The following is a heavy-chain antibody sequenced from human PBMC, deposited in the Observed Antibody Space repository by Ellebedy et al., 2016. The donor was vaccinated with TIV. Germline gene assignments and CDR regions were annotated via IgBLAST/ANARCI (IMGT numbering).Heavy chain of an antibody. V-gene: IGHV3-30*03. Sequence: GESLKISCAASGFTFSSYGMHWVRQAPGKGLEWVAVISYDGSNKYYADSVKGRFTISRDNSKNTLYLQMNSLRAEDTAVYYCARDPPITHAFDIWGQGTMVTVSS. CDR3: ARDPPITHAFDI. CDR2: ISYDGSNK. CDR1: GFTFSSYG. J-gene: IGHJ3*02. D-gene: IGHD5-12*01.